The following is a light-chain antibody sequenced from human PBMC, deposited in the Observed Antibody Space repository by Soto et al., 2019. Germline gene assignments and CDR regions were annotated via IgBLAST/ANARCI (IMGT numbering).Light chain of an antibody. J-gene: IGKJ1*01. Sequence: DIQMTQSPSSLSASVGDTVTITCRASQGIIDYVAWYQQRPGKVPRLLIYAAATLQTGVPSRFSSSGAGTDFTLTIRNLQPEDVATYYCQKYDTAPQTFGPGTKVEIK. CDR2: AAA. CDR1: QGIIDY. V-gene: IGKV1-27*01. CDR3: QKYDTAPQT.